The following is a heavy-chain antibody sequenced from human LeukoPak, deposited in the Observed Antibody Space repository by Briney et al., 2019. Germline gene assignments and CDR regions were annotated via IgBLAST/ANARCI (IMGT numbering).Heavy chain of an antibody. CDR2: ISAYNGNT. V-gene: IGHV1-18*01. CDR3: ARAIFDFWSGYPYYFDY. Sequence: VSVKVSCKASGYTFTSYGISWVRQAPGQGLEWMGWISAYNGNTNYAQKVQGRVTMTTDTSTSTAYMELRSLRSDDTAVYYCARAIFDFWSGYPYYFDYWGQGTLVTVSS. J-gene: IGHJ4*02. D-gene: IGHD3-3*01. CDR1: GYTFTSYG.